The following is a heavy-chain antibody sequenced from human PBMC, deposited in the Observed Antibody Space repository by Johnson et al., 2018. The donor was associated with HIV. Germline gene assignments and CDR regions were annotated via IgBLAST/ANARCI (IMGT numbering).Heavy chain of an antibody. J-gene: IGHJ3*02. CDR3: ARDLVGGRYLLGAFDI. CDR1: GFSFSYYA. D-gene: IGHD1-26*01. V-gene: IGHV3-30-3*01. CDR2: ISYDGINK. Sequence: MQLVESGGGVVQPGRSLRLSCAASGFSFSYYAMHWVRQAPGKWLEWVAVISYDGINKYYAQSVKGRFTISRDNSKKTLYLQMNSLRAEDTAVYNCARDLVGGRYLLGAFDIWGQGTMVTVSS.